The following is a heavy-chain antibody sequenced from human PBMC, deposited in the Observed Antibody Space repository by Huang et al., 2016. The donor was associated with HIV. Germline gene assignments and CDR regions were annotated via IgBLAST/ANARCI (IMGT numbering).Heavy chain of an antibody. J-gene: IGHJ6*03. Sequence: QVQLQQWGAGLLRPSETLSLTCVVYGGSFSGYYGTCIHQPQGKGLEWYGEINHSERPNYNPCLKSRVSISGDTSRNQFSLAVTAGTAADAAVYYCARGQGGYYYYYMDVWGKGTTVTVSS. CDR2: INHSERP. CDR3: ARGQGGYYYYYMDV. V-gene: IGHV4-34*01. CDR1: GGSFSGYY.